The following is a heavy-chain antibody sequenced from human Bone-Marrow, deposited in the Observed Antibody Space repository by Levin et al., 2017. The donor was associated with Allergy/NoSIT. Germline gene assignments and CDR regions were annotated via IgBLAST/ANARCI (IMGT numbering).Heavy chain of an antibody. J-gene: IGHJ4*02. CDR2: MYHAGAT. CDR3: ARGPALIPGYAGSGGSVDY. CDR1: DYSISSGYY. D-gene: IGHD3-10*01. Sequence: SETLSLTCAVSDYSISSGYYWGWIRQPPGKGLEWIGLMYHAGATYYNPSLKSRVTISVDTSKNQFSLTLTSVTAADTAIYYCARGPALIPGYAGSGGSVDYWGQGTLVTVSS. V-gene: IGHV4-38-2*01.